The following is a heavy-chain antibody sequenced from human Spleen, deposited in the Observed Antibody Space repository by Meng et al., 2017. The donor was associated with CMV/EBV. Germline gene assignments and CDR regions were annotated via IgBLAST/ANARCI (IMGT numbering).Heavy chain of an antibody. V-gene: IGHV3-23*01. CDR3: AKESIAARAAFDY. CDR1: GSTFASYA. J-gene: IGHJ4*02. D-gene: IGHD6-6*01. CDR2: ISDTGDNT. Sequence: AFGSTFASYAMSWVRQAPGKGLEWVSGISDTGDNTFYTDSVKGRFTISRDNTKNTLYLQMNSLRAEDTAVYYCAKESIAARAAFDYWGQGTLVTVSS.